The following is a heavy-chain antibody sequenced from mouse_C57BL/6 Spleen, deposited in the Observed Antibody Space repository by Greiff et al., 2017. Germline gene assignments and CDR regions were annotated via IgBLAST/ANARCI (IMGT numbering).Heavy chain of an antibody. Sequence: VQLQQSGPELVKPGASVKMSCKASGYTFTDYNMHWVKQSHGKSLEWIGYINPNNGGTSYNQKFKGKATLTVNKSSSTAYMELRSLTSEDSAVYYCAIPLYDGYYGFAYWGQGTLVTVSA. D-gene: IGHD2-3*01. CDR1: GYTFTDYN. J-gene: IGHJ3*01. CDR3: AIPLYDGYYGFAY. CDR2: INPNNGGT. V-gene: IGHV1-22*01.